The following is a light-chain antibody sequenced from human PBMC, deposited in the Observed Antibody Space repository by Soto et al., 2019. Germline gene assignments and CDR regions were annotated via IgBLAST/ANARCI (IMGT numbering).Light chain of an antibody. CDR3: QQYCSTPRA. Sequence: DIVMTQSPDSLAVSLGERATVNCKSSQSLICSSNDKSYLAWYQHKPGQPPKLLIYWASTRESGVPDRFSGSGSGTDFTLTIASLQAEDVAVYSCQQYCSTPRAFGQGTKVEIK. J-gene: IGKJ1*01. CDR1: QSLICSSNDKSY. CDR2: WAS. V-gene: IGKV4-1*01.